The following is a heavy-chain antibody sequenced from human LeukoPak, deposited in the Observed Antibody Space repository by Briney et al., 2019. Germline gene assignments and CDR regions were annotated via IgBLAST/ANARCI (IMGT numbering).Heavy chain of an antibody. D-gene: IGHD3-22*01. V-gene: IGHV3-48*04. Sequence: GGSLRLSCAASGFTFSSYSMNWVRQAPGKGLEWVSYISSSSSTIYYADSVKGRFTISRDNAKNSLYLQMNSLRAEDTAVYYCARDVIGWDPSSGYYSTYYYYGMDVWGQGTTVTVSS. J-gene: IGHJ6*02. CDR3: ARDVIGWDPSSGYYSTYYYYGMDV. CDR1: GFTFSSYS. CDR2: ISSSSSTI.